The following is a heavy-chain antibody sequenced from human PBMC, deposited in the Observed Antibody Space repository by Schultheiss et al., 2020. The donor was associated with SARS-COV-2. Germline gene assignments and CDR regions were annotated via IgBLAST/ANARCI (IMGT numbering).Heavy chain of an antibody. V-gene: IGHV1-69*13. CDR3: ARGGGIAVAGWYYFDY. Sequence: SVKVSCKASGGTFSSYAISWVRQAPGQGLEWMGGIIPIFGTANYAQKFQGRVTITADESTSTAYMELSSLRSEDTAVYYCARGGGIAVAGWYYFDYWGQGTLVTVSS. J-gene: IGHJ4*02. D-gene: IGHD6-19*01. CDR2: IIPIFGTA. CDR1: GGTFSSYA.